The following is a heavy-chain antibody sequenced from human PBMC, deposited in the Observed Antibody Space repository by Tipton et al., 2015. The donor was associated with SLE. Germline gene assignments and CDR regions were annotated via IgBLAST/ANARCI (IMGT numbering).Heavy chain of an antibody. CDR3: ARGDGPITIFGVVPGAHDAFDI. V-gene: IGHV1-2*02. D-gene: IGHD3-3*01. CDR1: GYTFTGYY. Sequence: QVQLVQSGAEVKKPGASVKVSCKASGYTFTGYYMHWVRQAPGQGLEWMGWINPKSGGTNYAQKFQGRVTMTRDTSISTAYMELSRLRSDDTAVYYCARGDGPITIFGVVPGAHDAFDIWGQGTMVTVSS. J-gene: IGHJ3*02. CDR2: INPKSGGT.